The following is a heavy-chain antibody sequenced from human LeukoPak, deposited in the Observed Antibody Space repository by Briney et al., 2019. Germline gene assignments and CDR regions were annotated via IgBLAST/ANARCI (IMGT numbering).Heavy chain of an antibody. D-gene: IGHD3-22*01. V-gene: IGHV3-11*04. CDR1: GFTFSDYY. J-gene: IGHJ3*02. CDR2: ISSSGSTI. Sequence: GGSLRLSCAASGFTFSDYYMSWIRQAPGKGLEWVSYISSSGSTIYYADSVKGRFTISRDNAKNSLYLQMNSLRAEDTAVYYCARESSAGYYDSSGYYSVECAFDIWGQGTMVTVSS. CDR3: ARESSAGYYDSSGYYSVECAFDI.